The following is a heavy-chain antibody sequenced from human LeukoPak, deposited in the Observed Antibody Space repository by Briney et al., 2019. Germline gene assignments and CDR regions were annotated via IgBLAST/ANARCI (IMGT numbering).Heavy chain of an antibody. Sequence: ASVKVSCKASGYTFTVYYIHWVRQARGQGLEWMGWINPKSGGKNYAQKFQGRVTMTRDTSISTAYMELSRLRSDDTAVYFCARVIGFGELSLGHWGQGTLVTVSS. CDR2: INPKSGGK. V-gene: IGHV1-2*02. D-gene: IGHD3-10*01. CDR3: ARVIGFGELSLGH. J-gene: IGHJ4*02. CDR1: GYTFTVYY.